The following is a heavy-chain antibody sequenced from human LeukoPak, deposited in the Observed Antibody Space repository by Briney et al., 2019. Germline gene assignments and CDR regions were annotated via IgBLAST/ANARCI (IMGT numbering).Heavy chain of an antibody. CDR3: AREWYDILTGYQGFQLDY. CDR2: ISAYNGNT. Sequence: ASVKVSCKASGYTFTSYGISWVRQAPGQGLEWMGWISAYNGNTNYAQKLQGRVTMTTDTSTSTAYMELSSLTSDDTAVYYCAREWYDILTGYQGFQLDYWGQGSLVTVSS. D-gene: IGHD3-9*01. J-gene: IGHJ4*02. CDR1: GYTFTSYG. V-gene: IGHV1-18*01.